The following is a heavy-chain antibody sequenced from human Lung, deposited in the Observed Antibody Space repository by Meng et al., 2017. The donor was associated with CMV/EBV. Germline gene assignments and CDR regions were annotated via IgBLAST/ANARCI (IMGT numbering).Heavy chain of an antibody. V-gene: IGHV4-4*02. D-gene: IGHD2-21*02. Sequence: QVQLQGMVPGLVKPSGTLSLTCAVSGGSISSSNWWSWVRQPPGKGLEWIGEIYHSGSTNYNPSLKSRVTISVDKSKNQFSLKLSSVPAADTAVYYCARVVTALWGYYFDYWGQGTLVTVSS. CDR3: ARVVTALWGYYFDY. CDR2: IYHSGST. CDR1: GGSISSSNW. J-gene: IGHJ4*02.